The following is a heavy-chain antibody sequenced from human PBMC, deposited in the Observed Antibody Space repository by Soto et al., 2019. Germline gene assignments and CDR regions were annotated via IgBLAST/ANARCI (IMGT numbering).Heavy chain of an antibody. CDR3: ARDQGHCSSTSCFTFDY. D-gene: IGHD2-2*02. CDR1: GFTFSSYG. J-gene: IGHJ4*02. Sequence: GGSLRLSCAASGFTFSSYGMHWVRQAPGKGLEWVAVIWYDGSNKYYADSVKGRFTISRDNSKNTLYLQMNSLRAEDTAVYYCARDQGHCSSTSCFTFDYWGQGTLVTVSS. CDR2: IWYDGSNK. V-gene: IGHV3-33*01.